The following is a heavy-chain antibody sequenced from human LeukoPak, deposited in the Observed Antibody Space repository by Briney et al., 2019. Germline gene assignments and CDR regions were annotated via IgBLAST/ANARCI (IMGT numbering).Heavy chain of an antibody. V-gene: IGHV4-34*01. D-gene: IGHD5/OR15-5a*01. CDR3: ARGGLD. CDR2: INHSGST. Sequence: GSLRLSCAASGFTFSSYAMSWIRQPPGKGLEWIGEINHSGSTNYNPSLKSRVTISVDTSKNQFSLKLSSVTAADTAVYYCARGGLDWGQGTLVTVSS. J-gene: IGHJ4*02. CDR1: GFTFSSYA.